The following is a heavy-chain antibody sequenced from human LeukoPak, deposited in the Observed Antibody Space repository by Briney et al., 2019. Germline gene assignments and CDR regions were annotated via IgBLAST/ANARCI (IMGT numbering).Heavy chain of an antibody. CDR1: GGTFSSYA. J-gene: IGHJ4*02. D-gene: IGHD1-26*01. Sequence: ASVKVSCKASGGTFSSYAISWVRQAPGHGLEWMGGIIPIFGTANCAQKFQGRVTITTDESTSTAYMELSSLRSEDTAVYYCASVHIVGATTPFDYWGQGTLVTVSS. V-gene: IGHV1-69*05. CDR2: IIPIFGTA. CDR3: ASVHIVGATTPFDY.